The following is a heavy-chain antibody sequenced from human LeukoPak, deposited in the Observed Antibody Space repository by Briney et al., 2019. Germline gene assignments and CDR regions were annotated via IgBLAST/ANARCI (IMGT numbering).Heavy chain of an antibody. CDR2: INHSGST. CDR1: GGSFSGYY. J-gene: IGHJ4*02. CDR3: AGGGKYSGYVNFDY. V-gene: IGHV4-34*01. Sequence: PSETLSLTCAVYGGSFSGYYWSWIRQPPGKGLEWIGEINHSGSTNYNPSLKSRVTISVDTSKNQFSLKLSSVTAADTAVYYCAGGGKYSGYVNFDYWGQGTLVTVSS. D-gene: IGHD5-12*01.